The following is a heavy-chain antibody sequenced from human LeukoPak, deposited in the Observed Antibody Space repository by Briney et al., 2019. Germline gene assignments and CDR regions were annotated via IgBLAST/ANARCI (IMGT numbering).Heavy chain of an antibody. J-gene: IGHJ6*02. CDR3: ARTSWIQLWLRGGMDV. D-gene: IGHD5-18*01. Sequence: GGSLKISCKGSGYSFTSYWIGWVRQMPGKGLEWMGIIYPGDSSTRYSPSFQGQVTISADKSISTAYLQWSSLKASDTAIYYCARTSWIQLWLRGGMDVWGQGTTVTVSS. CDR1: GYSFTSYW. V-gene: IGHV5-51*01. CDR2: IYPGDSST.